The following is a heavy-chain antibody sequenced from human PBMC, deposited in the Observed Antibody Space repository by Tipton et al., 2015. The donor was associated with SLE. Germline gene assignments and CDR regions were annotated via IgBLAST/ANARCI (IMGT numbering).Heavy chain of an antibody. V-gene: IGHV4-59*12. CDR2: VYDIEFT. CDR3: TRVMTVRRSDF. D-gene: IGHD2-21*02. Sequence: TLSLTCTVSGASISSYYWSWIRQPPGKGLEWIGYVYDIEFTNYNPSLKSRVTISLDTSKNQFSLKLSSVTAADTAFYYCTRVMTVRRSDFRGRGTLVAVSP. J-gene: IGHJ4*02. CDR1: GASISSYY.